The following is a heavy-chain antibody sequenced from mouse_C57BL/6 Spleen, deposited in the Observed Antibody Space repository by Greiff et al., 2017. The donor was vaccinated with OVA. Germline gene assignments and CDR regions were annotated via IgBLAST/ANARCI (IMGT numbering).Heavy chain of an antibody. J-gene: IGHJ4*01. Sequence: VKLQQSGAELVRPGASVTLSCKASGYTFTDYEMHWVKQTPVHGLEWIGAIDPETGGTAYNQKFKGKAILTADKSSSTAYMELRSLTSEDSAVYYCTRGFPHYAMDYWGQGTSVTVSS. V-gene: IGHV1-15*01. CDR2: IDPETGGT. CDR3: TRGFPHYAMDY. CDR1: GYTFTDYE.